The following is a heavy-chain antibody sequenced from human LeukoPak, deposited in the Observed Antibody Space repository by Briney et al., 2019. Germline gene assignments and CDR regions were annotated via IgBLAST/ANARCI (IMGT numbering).Heavy chain of an antibody. J-gene: IGHJ4*02. CDR3: ARDRGYSYGYGNDY. CDR2: INSDGSST. Sequence: GGSLRLSCAASGFTFSSYWMRWVRQAPGKGLVWVSRINSDGSSTSYADSVKGRFTISRDNAKNTLYLQMNSLRAEDTAVYYCARDRGYSYGYGNDYWGQGTLVTVSS. D-gene: IGHD5-18*01. V-gene: IGHV3-74*01. CDR1: GFTFSSYW.